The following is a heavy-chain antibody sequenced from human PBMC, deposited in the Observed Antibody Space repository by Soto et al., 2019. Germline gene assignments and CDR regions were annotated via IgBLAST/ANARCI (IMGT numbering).Heavy chain of an antibody. Sequence: QVQLQESGPGLVKPSQTLSLTCTVSGGSISSGGYYWSWIRQHPGKGLEWIGYIYYSGSTYYNPSLKSRVTISVDTSKNQFSLKLSSVTAADTAVYYCARDTVTTLYYYGMDVWGQGTTVTVSS. D-gene: IGHD4-17*01. V-gene: IGHV4-31*03. CDR2: IYYSGST. J-gene: IGHJ6*02. CDR1: GGSISSGGYY. CDR3: ARDTVTTLYYYGMDV.